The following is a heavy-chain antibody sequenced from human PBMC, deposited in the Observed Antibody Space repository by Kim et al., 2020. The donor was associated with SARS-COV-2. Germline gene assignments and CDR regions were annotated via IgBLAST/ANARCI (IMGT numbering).Heavy chain of an antibody. J-gene: IGHJ2*01. V-gene: IGHV4-34*01. CDR1: GGSFSGYY. CDR3: ARGMRVRYFDWLPIAIGYFDL. D-gene: IGHD3-9*01. Sequence: SETLSLTCAVYGGSFSGYYWSWIRQPPGKGLEWIGEINHSGSTNYNPSLKSRVTISVDTSKNQFSLKLSSVTAADTAVYYCARGMRVRYFDWLPIAIGYFDLWGRGTLVTVSS. CDR2: INHSGST.